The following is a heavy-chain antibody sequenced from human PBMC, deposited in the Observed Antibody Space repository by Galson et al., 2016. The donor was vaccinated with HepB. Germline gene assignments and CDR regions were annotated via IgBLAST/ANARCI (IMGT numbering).Heavy chain of an antibody. CDR3: SRGAPGGVPPNYYGMDV. Sequence: SLRLSCAASGFMFSDHYMEWVRQAPGKGLEWVGRVRDKSNGYSTVYAASVKGRFTISGDESNNSLYLQMNSLKTEDTAVYYCSRGAPGGVPPNYYGMDVWGHGTTVTVS. V-gene: IGHV3-72*01. J-gene: IGHJ6*02. D-gene: IGHD2-2*01. CDR1: GFMFSDHY. CDR2: VRDKSNGYST.